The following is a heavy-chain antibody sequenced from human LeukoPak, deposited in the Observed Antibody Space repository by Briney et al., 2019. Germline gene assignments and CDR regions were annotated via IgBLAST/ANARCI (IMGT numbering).Heavy chain of an antibody. Sequence: GGSLRLSCAASGFTFSSYGMSWIRQAPGKGLEWVSAISGRDGGTYYADSVKGRFTISRDNSKNTLYLQMNSVRAEDTAIYYCTTPPGGTYNHWGQGTLVSVSS. D-gene: IGHD5-24*01. V-gene: IGHV3-23*01. CDR2: ISGRDGGT. CDR3: TTPPGGTYNH. CDR1: GFTFSSYG. J-gene: IGHJ4*02.